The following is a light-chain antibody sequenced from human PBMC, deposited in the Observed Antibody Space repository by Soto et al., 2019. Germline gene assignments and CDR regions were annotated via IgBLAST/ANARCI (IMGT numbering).Light chain of an antibody. CDR2: EVF. V-gene: IGKV3-11*01. CDR1: QSVSSY. J-gene: IGKJ4*01. Sequence: EIVLTQSPATLSLSPGESATLSCRASQSVSSYLAWYQQKPGQAPRLLIYEVFNRATGIAARFSGSGSGTDFTLTISSLEPEDIAVYYCQQRSDWSATFGGGTKVEIK. CDR3: QQRSDWSAT.